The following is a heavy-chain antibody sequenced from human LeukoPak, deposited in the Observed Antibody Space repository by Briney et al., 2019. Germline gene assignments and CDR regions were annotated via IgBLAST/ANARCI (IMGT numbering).Heavy chain of an antibody. V-gene: IGHV1-2*02. D-gene: IGHD3-10*01. CDR3: ARVFGRFGELSHYFDY. J-gene: IGHJ4*02. Sequence: ASVKVSCKASGYTFTGYYMHWVRQAPGQGLEWMGWINPNTGGTNYAQKFQGRVTITADESTSTAYMELSSLRSEDTAVYYCARVFGRFGELSHYFDYWGQGTLVTVSS. CDR2: INPNTGGT. CDR1: GYTFTGYY.